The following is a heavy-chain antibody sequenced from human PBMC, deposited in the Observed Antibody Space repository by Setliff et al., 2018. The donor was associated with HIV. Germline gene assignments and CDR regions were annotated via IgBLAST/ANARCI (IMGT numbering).Heavy chain of an antibody. J-gene: IGHJ4*02. Sequence: GGSLRLSCAASGFTFRDYYMDWVRQAPGKGLEWVGRTGIKASSDTTQYAASVKGRFTISRDDSKISVFLQMNSLKTEDTAMYYCTRSKWGSGFDYWGRGTLVTVSS. CDR1: GFTFRDYY. CDR3: TRSKWGSGFDY. CDR2: TGIKASSDTT. V-gene: IGHV3-72*01. D-gene: IGHD1-26*01.